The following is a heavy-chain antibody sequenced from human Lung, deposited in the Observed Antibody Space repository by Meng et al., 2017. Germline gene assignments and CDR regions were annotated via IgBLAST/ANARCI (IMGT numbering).Heavy chain of an antibody. J-gene: IGHJ5*02. V-gene: IGHV1-69*01. CDR2: IIPALGAP. CDR3: ARVERTYYDYVWGLGRFDP. D-gene: IGHD3-16*01. CDR1: EGTFNGYA. Sequence: QVQLVQSEVEVVRPGAAVKIPCKAAEGTFNGYANSWVRQATGQGLEWMGGIIPALGAPNHAQKCQGRVRITEDEFTTTAYMELSSLRSEDTAVYFCARVERTYYDYVWGLGRFDPWGQGTLVTVSS.